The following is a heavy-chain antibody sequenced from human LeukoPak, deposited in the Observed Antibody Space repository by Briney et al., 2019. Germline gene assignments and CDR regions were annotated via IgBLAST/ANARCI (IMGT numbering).Heavy chain of an antibody. J-gene: IGHJ5*02. Sequence: PSETLSLTCAVYGGSFSGYYWSWIRQPPRTGLEWVGEINHSGTNNYNPSLKSRVTISVDTSKNQFSLKLSSVTAADTAVYYCARGYPVAGTPVCFDRWGQGTLVTVSS. CDR2: INHSGTN. CDR1: GGSFSGYY. CDR3: ARGYPVAGTPVCFDR. D-gene: IGHD6-19*01. V-gene: IGHV4-34*01.